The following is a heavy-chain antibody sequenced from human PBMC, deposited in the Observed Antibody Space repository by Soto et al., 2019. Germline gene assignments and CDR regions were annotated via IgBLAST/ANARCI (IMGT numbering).Heavy chain of an antibody. CDR3: ARPSSNYYYYGMDV. Sequence: SETLSLTCTVSGGSISSSSYYWGWIRQPPGKGLEWIGSIYYSGSTYYNPSLKSRVTISVDTSKNQFSLKLSSVTAADTAVYYCARPSSNYYYYGMDVWGQGTTVTVSS. D-gene: IGHD2-15*01. CDR1: GGSISSSSYY. J-gene: IGHJ6*02. V-gene: IGHV4-39*01. CDR2: IYYSGST.